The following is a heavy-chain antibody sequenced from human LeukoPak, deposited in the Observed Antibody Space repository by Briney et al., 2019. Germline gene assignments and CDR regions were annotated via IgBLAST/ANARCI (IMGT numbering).Heavy chain of an antibody. CDR2: IYYGGST. Sequence: SETLSLTCTVSGGSISSGDYYWSWIRQPPGKGLEWIGYIYYGGSTYYNPSLKSRVTISVDTSKNQFSLKPSSVTAADTAVYYCARVGGLWPDWYFDLWGRGTLVTVSS. CDR1: GGSISSGDYY. J-gene: IGHJ2*01. V-gene: IGHV4-30-4*01. CDR3: ARVGGLWPDWYFDL. D-gene: IGHD5-18*01.